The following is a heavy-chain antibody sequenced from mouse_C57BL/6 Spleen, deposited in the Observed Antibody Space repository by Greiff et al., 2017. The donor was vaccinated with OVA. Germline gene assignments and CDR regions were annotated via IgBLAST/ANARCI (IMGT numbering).Heavy chain of an antibody. D-gene: IGHD2-1*01. V-gene: IGHV1-82*01. CDR1: GYAFSSSW. Sequence: VQLQQSGPELVKPGASVKISCKASGYAFSSSWMNWVKQRPGKGLEWIGRIYPGVGGTNYNGKFKGKAKLPADKSYSTAYMKVSSLTSEDAAVYFCATIYYGNDYAMDYWGQGTSVTVSA. CDR2: IYPGVGGT. J-gene: IGHJ4*01. CDR3: ATIYYGNDYAMDY.